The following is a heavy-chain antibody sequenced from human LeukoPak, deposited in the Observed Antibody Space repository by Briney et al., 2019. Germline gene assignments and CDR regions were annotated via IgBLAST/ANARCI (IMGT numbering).Heavy chain of an antibody. CDR3: ARFTTSIAAAGYDN. CDR2: FNPNSGGT. Sequence: ASVKVSCKASGYIFTDYYMHWVRQAPGQELGWMGRFNPNSGGTNYAQKFQGRVTMTRDTSISTAYMELSRLRSDDTAVYYCARFTTSIAAAGYDNWGQGTLVTVSS. CDR1: GYIFTDYY. D-gene: IGHD6-13*01. V-gene: IGHV1-2*06. J-gene: IGHJ4*02.